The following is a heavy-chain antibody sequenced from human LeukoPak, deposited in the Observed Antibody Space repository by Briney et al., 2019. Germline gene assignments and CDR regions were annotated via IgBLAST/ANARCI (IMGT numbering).Heavy chain of an antibody. J-gene: IGHJ6*03. Sequence: SETLSLTCTVSGGSISSGGYYWSWIRQHPGKGLAWIGYIYYSGSTYYNPSLKSRVTISVDTSKIQFSLKLSSVTAADTAVYYCARHYGDYGPAPHYYYYYMDVWGKGTTVTVSS. CDR2: IYYSGST. V-gene: IGHV4-31*03. CDR3: ARHYGDYGPAPHYYYYYMDV. CDR1: GGSISSGGYY. D-gene: IGHD4-17*01.